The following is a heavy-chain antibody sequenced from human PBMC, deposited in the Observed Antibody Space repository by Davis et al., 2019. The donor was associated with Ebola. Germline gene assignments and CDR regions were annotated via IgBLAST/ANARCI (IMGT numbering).Heavy chain of an antibody. V-gene: IGHV3-23*01. CDR2: ISGSGGST. J-gene: IGHJ5*02. CDR3: AREADPDYGDYNWFDP. Sequence: PGGSLRLSCAGSGFIFSSYAMSWVRQAPGKGLEWVSAISGSGGSTYYADSVKGRFTISRDNSKNTLYLQMNSLRAEDTAVYYCAREADPDYGDYNWFDPWGQGTLVTVSS. CDR1: GFIFSSYA. D-gene: IGHD4-17*01.